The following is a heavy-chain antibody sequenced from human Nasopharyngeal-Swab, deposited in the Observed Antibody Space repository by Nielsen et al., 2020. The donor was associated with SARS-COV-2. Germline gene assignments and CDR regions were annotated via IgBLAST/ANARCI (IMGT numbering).Heavy chain of an antibody. Sequence: SVKVSCQASGCIFSSYAISWVRQAPGQGLEWMGGIIPIFGTANYAQKFQGRVTITADKSTSTAYMELSSLRSEDTAVYYCARSSYGSVADAFDIWGQGTMVTVSS. CDR3: ARSSYGSVADAFDI. V-gene: IGHV1-69*06. CDR2: IIPIFGTA. D-gene: IGHD3-10*01. CDR1: GCIFSSYA. J-gene: IGHJ3*02.